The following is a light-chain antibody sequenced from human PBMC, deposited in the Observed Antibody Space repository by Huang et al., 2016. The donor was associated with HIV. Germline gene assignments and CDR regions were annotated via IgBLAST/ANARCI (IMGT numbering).Light chain of an antibody. J-gene: IGKJ2*01. CDR2: GVS. CDR1: QDIYNS. V-gene: IGKV1-NL1*01. CDR3: QQYYSTLPYT. Sequence: DIQMTQPPSSLSAPVGDRVTITGRASQDIYNSLAWYQQKPGRAPKLLLYGVSTLETGVPSRFSGGGSQTDFTLTITSLQPEDFATYYCQQYYSTLPYTFGPGTKLEIK.